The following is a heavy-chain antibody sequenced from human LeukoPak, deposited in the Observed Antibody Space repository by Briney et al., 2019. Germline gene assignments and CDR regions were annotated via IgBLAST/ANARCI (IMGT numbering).Heavy chain of an antibody. D-gene: IGHD4-23*01. J-gene: IGHJ6*03. CDR2: IHFDGSNS. CDR1: GFTFSSYG. V-gene: IGHV3-30*02. CDR3: AKDLFSSDGGKPRKAYYMDV. Sequence: PGGSLRLSCVASGFTFSSYGMHWVRQAPGKGLEWVALIHFDGSNSYFAESVKGRFTISRDNSKNTLYLQMNSLRAEDTAVYYCAKDLFSSDGGKPRKAYYMDVWGKGTTVTVSS.